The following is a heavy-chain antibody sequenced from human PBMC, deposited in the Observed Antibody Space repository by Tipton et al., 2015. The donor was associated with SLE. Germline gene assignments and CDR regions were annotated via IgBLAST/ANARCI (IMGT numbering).Heavy chain of an antibody. CDR3: AKDMSGTHWGRALDI. CDR1: GFTFDNFA. V-gene: IGHV3-9*01. D-gene: IGHD1-26*01. J-gene: IGHJ3*02. CDR2: ISWNSATI. Sequence: SLRLSCAASGFTFDNFAMHWVWQVPGKGLEWVSGISWNSATIGYADSVRGRFTMSRDNAENSLYLEMNNLSREDTALYFCAKDMSGTHWGRALDIWGQGTMVTVSS.